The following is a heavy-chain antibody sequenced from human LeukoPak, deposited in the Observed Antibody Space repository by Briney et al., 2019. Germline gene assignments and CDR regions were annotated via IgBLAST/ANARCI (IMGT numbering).Heavy chain of an antibody. CDR2: IIPILGIA. V-gene: IGHV1-69*04. CDR1: GGTFSSYA. D-gene: IGHD2-15*01. CDR3: ARERLVAARYYYYGMDV. J-gene: IGHJ6*02. Sequence: FSVTVSCKASGGTFSSYAISWVRLAPGQGLEWMGRIIPILGIANYAQKFQGRVTITADKSTSTAYMELCSLRSEDTAVYYCARERLVAARYYYYGMDVWGQGTTVTVSS.